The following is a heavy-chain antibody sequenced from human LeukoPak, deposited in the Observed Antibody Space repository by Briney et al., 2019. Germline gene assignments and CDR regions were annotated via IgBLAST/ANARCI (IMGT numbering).Heavy chain of an antibody. D-gene: IGHD6-6*01. CDR3: AISSSSLAYFDY. Sequence: GGSLRLSCAASGFTFSDYYMSWIRQAPGKGLEWVSYISSSGSTIYYADSVKGRFTISRDNAKNSLYLQMNSLRAEDTAVYYCAISSSSLAYFDYWGQGTLVTVSS. CDR2: ISSSGSTI. J-gene: IGHJ4*02. V-gene: IGHV3-11*01. CDR1: GFTFSDYY.